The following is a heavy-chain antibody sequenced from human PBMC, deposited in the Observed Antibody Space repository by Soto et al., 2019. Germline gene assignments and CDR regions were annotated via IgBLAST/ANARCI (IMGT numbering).Heavy chain of an antibody. CDR2: IWYDGNKE. V-gene: IGHV3-33*01. CDR1: GFPFWHYG. D-gene: IGHD6-19*01. J-gene: IGHJ6*02. Sequence: QVQLVESGGGVVQPGRSLRLSCVGSGFPFWHYGMHWVRQAPGKGLEWVAVIWYDGNKESYADSVKGRFAISRDNSKDTLYLEMKSLRVEGTAVYFCVRDRHGGWLLMVVWGQGTTVSVSS. CDR3: VRDRHGGWLLMVV.